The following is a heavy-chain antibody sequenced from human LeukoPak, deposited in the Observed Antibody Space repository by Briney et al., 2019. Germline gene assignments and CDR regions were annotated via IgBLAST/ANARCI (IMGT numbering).Heavy chain of an antibody. CDR2: ISSSSSYI. D-gene: IGHD3-10*01. CDR1: GFTFSSYS. J-gene: IGHJ4*02. CDR3: ARHRWFGELSYFDY. Sequence: GGSLRPSCAASGFTFSSYSMNWVRQAPEKGLEWVSSISSSSSYIYYADSVKGRFTISRDNAKNSLYLQMNSLRAEDTALYHCARHRWFGELSYFDYWGQGTLVTVSS. V-gene: IGHV3-21*04.